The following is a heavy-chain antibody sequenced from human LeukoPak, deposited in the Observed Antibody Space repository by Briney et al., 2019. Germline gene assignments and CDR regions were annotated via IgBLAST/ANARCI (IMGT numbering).Heavy chain of an antibody. CDR1: GFTLGTHC. Sequence: PGGSLRLSCAASGFTLGTHCMTWVRQAPGKGLEWVSSISSSSNYIHYADSVKGRFPISRDNAENSLYLQMNGLRAEDTAMDYCVRSQGGYYYDSSGYYQGPLDYWGQGTLVTVSS. D-gene: IGHD3-22*01. CDR3: VRSQGGYYYDSSGYYQGPLDY. V-gene: IGHV3-21*01. J-gene: IGHJ4*02. CDR2: ISSSSNYI.